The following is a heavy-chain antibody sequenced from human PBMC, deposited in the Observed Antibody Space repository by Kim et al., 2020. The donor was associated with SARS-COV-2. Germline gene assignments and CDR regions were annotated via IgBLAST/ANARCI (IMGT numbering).Heavy chain of an antibody. V-gene: IGHV3-30*04. Sequence: GGSLRLSCAASGFTFSSYAMHWVRQAPGKGLEWVAVMSYDGKNNYYADSVKGRFTISRDNSKNTLYLEMNSLRGEDTALYYCAKDRVTGSYFYHYGMDVWGQRITVSVSS. CDR2: MSYDGKNN. CDR3: AKDRVTGSYFYHYGMDV. J-gene: IGHJ6*02. CDR1: GFTFSSYA. D-gene: IGHD1-26*01.